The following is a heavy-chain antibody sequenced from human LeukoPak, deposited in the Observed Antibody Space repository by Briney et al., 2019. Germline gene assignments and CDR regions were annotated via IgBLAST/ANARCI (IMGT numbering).Heavy chain of an antibody. D-gene: IGHD3-22*01. CDR2: FVPEDGET. CDR1: GYTLTELS. J-gene: IGHJ5*02. V-gene: IGHV1-24*01. CDR3: ATCRGFTTDNWFDP. Sequence: ASVKVSCKVSGYTLTELSMHWVRQAPGKGLEWMGGFVPEDGETIYAQKFQGKVTMTEDTSTDTAYMELSSLRSEDTAVYYCATCRGFTTDNWFDPWGQGTLVTVSS.